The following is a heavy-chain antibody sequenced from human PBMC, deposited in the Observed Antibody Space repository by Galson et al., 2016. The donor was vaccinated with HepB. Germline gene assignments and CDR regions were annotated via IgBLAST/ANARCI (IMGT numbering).Heavy chain of an antibody. Sequence: SVKASCKASGYTFTSYYMHWVRQAPGQGFEWMGIINPSGGSTTYAQKFQGRVTVTRDTSTTTVYMELSSLRSEDTAVYYCARGGMEWLLLASGLDVWGQGTTVTVSS. CDR1: GYTFTSYY. J-gene: IGHJ6*02. V-gene: IGHV1-46*01. CDR3: ARGGMEWLLLASGLDV. CDR2: INPSGGST. D-gene: IGHD3-3*01.